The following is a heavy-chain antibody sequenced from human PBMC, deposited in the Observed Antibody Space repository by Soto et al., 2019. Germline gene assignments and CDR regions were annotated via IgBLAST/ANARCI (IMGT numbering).Heavy chain of an antibody. D-gene: IGHD6-6*01. J-gene: IGHJ5*02. CDR1: GYSFTTYW. V-gene: IGHV5-51*01. CDR3: ARHGSISGRRNCFDP. Sequence: GESLKISCKASGYSFTTYWIGWVRQMPGKGLEWMGIIYPDDSDTRYSPSFQGQVTISADKSINTAYLQWSSLKASDTAIYYCARHGSISGRRNCFDPWGQGTLVTVSS. CDR2: IYPDDSDT.